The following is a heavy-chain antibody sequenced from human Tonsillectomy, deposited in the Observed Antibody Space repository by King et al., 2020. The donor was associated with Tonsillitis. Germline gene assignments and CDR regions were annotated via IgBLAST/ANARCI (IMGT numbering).Heavy chain of an antibody. CDR3: AHIIRVGARRRAEYFKH. Sequence: ITLKESGPTLVKPTQTLTLTCTFSGFSLSTSGVGVGWIRQPPGKALEWLALIYWDDDKRYSPSLKSRLTITKDTSKNQVVLTMTNMDPVDTATYYCAHIIRVGARRRAEYFKHWGQGTLVTVSS. CDR1: GFSLSTSGVG. V-gene: IGHV2-5*02. D-gene: IGHD1-26*01. CDR2: IYWDDDK. J-gene: IGHJ1*01.